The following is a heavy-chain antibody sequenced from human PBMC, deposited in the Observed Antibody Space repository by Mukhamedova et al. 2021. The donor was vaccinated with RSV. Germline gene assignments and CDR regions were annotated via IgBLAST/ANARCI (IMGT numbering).Heavy chain of an antibody. V-gene: IGHV3-33*01. CDR2: IWYDGSHK. Sequence: GFTFSSYGMHWVRQAPGKGLSWVSFIWYDGSHKSYASSVQCRFPISRDNSKNTLSLQINSLRAEDTAVYYCARGRSYSSSWY. CDR3: ARGRSYSSSWY. J-gene: IGHJ2*01. CDR1: GFTFSSYG. D-gene: IGHD6-13*01.